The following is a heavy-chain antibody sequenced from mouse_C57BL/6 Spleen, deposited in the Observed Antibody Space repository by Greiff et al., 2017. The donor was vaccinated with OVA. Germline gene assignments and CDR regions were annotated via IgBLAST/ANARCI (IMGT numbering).Heavy chain of an antibody. J-gene: IGHJ2*01. CDR2: IDPETGGT. V-gene: IGHV1-15*01. Sequence: ESGAELVRPGASVTLSCKASGYTFTDYEMHWVKQTPVHGLEWIGAIDPETGGTAYNQKFKGKAILTADKSSSTAYMELRSLTSEDSAVYYCTRKGDGYGYWGQGTTLTVSS. CDR3: TRKGDGYGY. CDR1: GYTFTDYE. D-gene: IGHD2-2*01.